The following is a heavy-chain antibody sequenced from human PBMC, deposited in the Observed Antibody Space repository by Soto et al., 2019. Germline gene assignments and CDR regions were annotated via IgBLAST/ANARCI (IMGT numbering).Heavy chain of an antibody. J-gene: IGHJ4*02. Sequence: PGGSLRLSCAASTFTFSAHAMSWVRQAPGKGLEWVSGISGTSVSTYYADSVKGRFTISRDNSKNTLYLQMNSLKVEDTAVYYCAKPPYSSGVYYFGYWGLGTLVTVSS. CDR3: AKPPYSSGVYYFGY. V-gene: IGHV3-23*01. D-gene: IGHD3-22*01. CDR2: ISGTSVST. CDR1: TFTFSAHA.